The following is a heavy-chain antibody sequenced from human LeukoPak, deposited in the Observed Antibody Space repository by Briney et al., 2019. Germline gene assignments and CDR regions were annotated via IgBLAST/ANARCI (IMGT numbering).Heavy chain of an antibody. CDR1: GFTFSSYA. CDR2: IYDSGGGT. J-gene: IGHJ2*01. CDR3: AKAKQWLVRWYFDL. V-gene: IGHV3-23*01. D-gene: IGHD6-19*01. Sequence: GGSLRLSCAASGFTFSSYAMSWVRQAPGKGLEWVSGIYDSGGGTNYADTVRGRFTISRDNSNNTLYLQMNSLRAEDTAVYYCAKAKQWLVRWYFDLWGRGTLVTVSS.